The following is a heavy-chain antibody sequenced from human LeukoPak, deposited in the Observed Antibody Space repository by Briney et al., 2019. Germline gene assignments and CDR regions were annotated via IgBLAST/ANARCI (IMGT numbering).Heavy chain of an antibody. CDR3: TRGQHDTVFDS. D-gene: IGHD1-1*01. V-gene: IGHV4-34*01. CDR1: GWSFSGYC. J-gene: IGHJ4*02. CDR2: INHSGSM. Sequence: SETLSLTCTAYGWSFSGYCWSWIRQSPGKGLEWIGEINHSGSMNYNTSLKSRAIISVDTSKKQYSLEVTSVTAADTAVYYCTRGQHDTVFDSWGQGTLVTVSS.